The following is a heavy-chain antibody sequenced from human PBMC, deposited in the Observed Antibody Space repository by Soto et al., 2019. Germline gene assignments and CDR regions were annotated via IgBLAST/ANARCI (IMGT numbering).Heavy chain of an antibody. J-gene: IGHJ3*02. V-gene: IGHV3-15*07. D-gene: IGHD2-2*01. Sequence: GGSLRLSCAASGFTFSNAWMNWVRQAPGKGLEWVGRIKSKTDGGTTDYAAPVKGRFTISRDDSKNTLYLQMNSLKTEDTAVYYCTTGYLSLLYCSSSSCQYAFDIWGQGTMVTVSS. CDR1: GFTFSNAW. CDR2: IKSKTDGGTT. CDR3: TTGYLSLLYCSSSSCQYAFDI.